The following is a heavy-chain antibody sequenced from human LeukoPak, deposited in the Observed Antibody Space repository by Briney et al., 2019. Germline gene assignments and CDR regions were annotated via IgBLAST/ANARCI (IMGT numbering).Heavy chain of an antibody. J-gene: IGHJ3*02. Sequence: SGPTLLHPTPPLTLTFTFYGFSLSTSGMCVNWIRQPPVKVLEWLTPIDWDDDKYYLTSLKTRLTISKDTSKNQVVLTMTNMDPVDTATYYCARTSLLTGTDAFDIWGQGTMVTVSS. CDR3: ARTSLLTGTDAFDI. CDR2: IDWDDDK. CDR1: GFSLSTSGMC. V-gene: IGHV2-70*01. D-gene: IGHD1-20*01.